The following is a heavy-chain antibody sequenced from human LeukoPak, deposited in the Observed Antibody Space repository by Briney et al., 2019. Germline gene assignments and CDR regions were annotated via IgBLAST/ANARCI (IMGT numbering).Heavy chain of an antibody. D-gene: IGHD2-2*01. CDR3: ARQAIVIVPAQIDY. V-gene: IGHV4-39*01. J-gene: IGHJ4*02. CDR2: IYYSGST. CDR1: GGSISSSSYY. Sequence: PSETLSLTCTVSGGSISSSSYYWGWLRQPPGKGLEWIGSIYYSGSTYYNPSLKSRVTISVDTSKNQFSLKLSSVTAADTAVYYCARQAIVIVPAQIDYWGEGTLVTVSS.